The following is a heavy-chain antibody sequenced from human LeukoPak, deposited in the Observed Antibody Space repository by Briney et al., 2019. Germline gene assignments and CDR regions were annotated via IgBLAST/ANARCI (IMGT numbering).Heavy chain of an antibody. Sequence: PGGSLRLSCAASGFTFSSYAMSWDRQAPGKGLEWVSAISGSGGSTYYADSVKGRFTISGDNSKNTLCLQMSSLRAEDTALYYCARRGPNWGFFDYWGRGTLVTVSS. D-gene: IGHD7-27*01. CDR2: ISGSGGST. CDR3: ARRGPNWGFFDY. V-gene: IGHV3-23*01. CDR1: GFTFSSYA. J-gene: IGHJ4*02.